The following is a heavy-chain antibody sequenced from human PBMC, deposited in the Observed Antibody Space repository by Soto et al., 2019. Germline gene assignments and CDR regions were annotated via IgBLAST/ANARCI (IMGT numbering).Heavy chain of an antibody. CDR1: GGSFSGYY. Sequence: SETLSLTCAVYGGSFSGYYWSWIRQPPGKGLEWIGEINHSGSTNYNPSLKSRVTISVDTSKNQFSLKLSSVTAADTAVYYCARNQLLYGRAYYNWFDPWGQGTLVTVSS. V-gene: IGHV4-34*01. D-gene: IGHD2-2*02. CDR2: INHSGST. CDR3: ARNQLLYGRAYYNWFDP. J-gene: IGHJ5*02.